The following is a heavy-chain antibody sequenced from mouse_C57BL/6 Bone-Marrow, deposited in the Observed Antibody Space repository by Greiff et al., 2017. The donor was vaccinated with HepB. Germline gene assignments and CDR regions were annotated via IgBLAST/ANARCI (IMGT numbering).Heavy chain of an antibody. J-gene: IGHJ2*01. CDR2: IYPRSGNT. D-gene: IGHD1-1*01. V-gene: IGHV1-81*01. CDR1: GYTFTSYG. CDR3: AREGYYYGSSLGY. Sequence: QVQLQQSGAELARPGASVKLSCKASGYTFTSYGISWVKQRTGQGLEWIGEIYPRSGNTYYNEKFKGKATLTADKSSSTAYMELRSLTSEDSAVYFCAREGYYYGSSLGYWGQGTTLTVSS.